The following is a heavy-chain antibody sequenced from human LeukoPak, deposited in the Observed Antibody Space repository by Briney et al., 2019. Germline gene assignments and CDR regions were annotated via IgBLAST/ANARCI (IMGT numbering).Heavy chain of an antibody. CDR2: IDDDGAGT. CDR1: GFPFSGYW. D-gene: IGHD5-12*01. Sequence: GGSLRLSCAASGFPFSGYWMHWVRQAPGKGLVWVSRIDDDGAGTTYADSVKGRFTISRDNAKNTLYLQMNSLRVEDTAVYYCARSASGYDAWGLGTRVTVSA. V-gene: IGHV3-74*01. CDR3: ARSASGYDA. J-gene: IGHJ5*02.